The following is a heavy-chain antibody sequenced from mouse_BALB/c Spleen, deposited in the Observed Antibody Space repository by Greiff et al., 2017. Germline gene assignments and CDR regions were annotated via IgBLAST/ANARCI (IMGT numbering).Heavy chain of an antibody. V-gene: IGHV2-2*02. Sequence: VQLQESGPGLVQPSQSLSITCTVSGFSLTSYGVHWVRQSPGKGLEWLGVIWSGGSTDYNAAFISRLSISKDNSKSQVFFKMNSLQANDTAIYYCARNWGYGSSYFAYWGQGTLVTVAA. CDR2: IWSGGST. CDR3: ARNWGYGSSYFAY. J-gene: IGHJ3*01. CDR1: GFSLTSYG. D-gene: IGHD1-1*01.